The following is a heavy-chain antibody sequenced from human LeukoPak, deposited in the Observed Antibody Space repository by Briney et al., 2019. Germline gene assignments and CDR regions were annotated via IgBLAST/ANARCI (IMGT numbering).Heavy chain of an antibody. V-gene: IGHV3-23*01. Sequence: GGSLRLSCVASGFTFSSYAMGWVRQAPGKRPEWVSSLTDSGGTTYYVDSVKGRFTVSRDNSKNTLYLQMNSLRAEDSAVYYCAAQPCSGGVCYLDYWGQGTLVTVSS. CDR1: GFTFSSYA. CDR2: LTDSGGTT. D-gene: IGHD2-8*02. J-gene: IGHJ4*02. CDR3: AAQPCSGGVCYLDY.